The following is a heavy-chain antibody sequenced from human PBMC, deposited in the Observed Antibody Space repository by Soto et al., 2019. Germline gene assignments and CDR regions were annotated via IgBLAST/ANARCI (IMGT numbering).Heavy chain of an antibody. V-gene: IGHV4-34*01. CDR1: GGSFSGYY. Sequence: SETLSLTCAVYGGSFSGYYWSWIRQPPGKGLEWIGEINHSGSTNYNPSLKSRVTISVDTSKNQFSLKLSSVTAADTAVYYCARDLYYDFWSGYIYNWFDPWGQGTLVTVSS. J-gene: IGHJ5*02. CDR3: ARDLYYDFWSGYIYNWFDP. D-gene: IGHD3-3*01. CDR2: INHSGST.